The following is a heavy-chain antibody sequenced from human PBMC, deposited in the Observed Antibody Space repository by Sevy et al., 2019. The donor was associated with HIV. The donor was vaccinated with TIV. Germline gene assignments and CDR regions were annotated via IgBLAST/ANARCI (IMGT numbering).Heavy chain of an antibody. Sequence: GGSLRLSCAASGFTFSSYTMHWVRKAPGKGLEWVAFISYDGSRKYYADSVKGRFTISRDNSKNTLYLQMNNLRAEDTAVFYCARDLALSGSYSWLAYWGQGTLVTVSS. V-gene: IGHV3-30*14. CDR3: ARDLALSGSYSWLAY. D-gene: IGHD1-26*01. CDR1: GFTFSSYT. CDR2: ISYDGSRK. J-gene: IGHJ4*02.